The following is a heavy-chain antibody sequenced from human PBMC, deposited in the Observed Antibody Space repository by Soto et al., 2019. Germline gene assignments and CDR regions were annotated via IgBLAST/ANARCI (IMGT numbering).Heavy chain of an antibody. CDR3: ARKTSIAAAGGVSYYFDY. Sequence: SETLSLTCAVYGGSLSGYYWSWIRQPPGKGLEWIGEINHSGSTNYNPSLKSRVTISVDTSKNQFSLKLSSVTAADTAVYYCARKTSIAAAGGVSYYFDYWGQGTLVTVSS. CDR1: GGSLSGYY. V-gene: IGHV4-34*01. CDR2: INHSGST. J-gene: IGHJ4*02. D-gene: IGHD6-13*01.